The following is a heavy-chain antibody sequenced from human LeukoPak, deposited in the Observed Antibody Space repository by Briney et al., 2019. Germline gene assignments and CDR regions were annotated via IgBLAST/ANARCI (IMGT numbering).Heavy chain of an antibody. V-gene: IGHV3-9*01. Sequence: GRSLRLSCAASGFTFDDYAMHWVRQAPGKGLEWVSGISWNSGSIDYADSVKGRFTISRDNAKNSLYLQMNSLRAEDTALYYCAKAYCSGGNCCPDYWGQGTLVTDSS. J-gene: IGHJ4*02. CDR3: AKAYCSGGNCCPDY. CDR1: GFTFDDYA. D-gene: IGHD2-15*01. CDR2: ISWNSGSI.